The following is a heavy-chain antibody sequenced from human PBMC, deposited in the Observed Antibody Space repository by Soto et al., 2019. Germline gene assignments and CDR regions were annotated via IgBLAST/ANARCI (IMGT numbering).Heavy chain of an antibody. CDR1: GYTFTSYG. Sequence: QVQLVQSGAEVKKPGASVKVSCKASGYTFTSYGISWVRQAPGQGLEWMGWISAYNGNTNYAQKLQGRVTMTTDTSTSTAYMELRSLRSDDTAVYYCARGYYYDSSGYYLANWFDPWGQGTLVTVSS. CDR3: ARGYYYDSSGYYLANWFDP. D-gene: IGHD3-22*01. CDR2: ISAYNGNT. J-gene: IGHJ5*02. V-gene: IGHV1-18*01.